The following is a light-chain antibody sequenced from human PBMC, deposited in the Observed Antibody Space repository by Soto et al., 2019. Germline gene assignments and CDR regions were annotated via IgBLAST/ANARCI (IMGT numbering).Light chain of an antibody. CDR1: NIGGKS. Sequence: SYELTQPPSVSVAPGQTARLTCGGDNIGGKSVHWYQQKPGQAPVLVVYDDSDRPSGIPQRFSGSNSGNTATLTVSWVEAADEADYYCQVWDATSDHVVFGGRTKVTVL. CDR2: DDS. V-gene: IGLV3-21*02. CDR3: QVWDATSDHVV. J-gene: IGLJ2*01.